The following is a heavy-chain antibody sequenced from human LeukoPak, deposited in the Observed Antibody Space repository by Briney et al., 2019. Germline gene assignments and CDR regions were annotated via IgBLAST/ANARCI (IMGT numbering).Heavy chain of an antibody. V-gene: IGHV4-31*03. D-gene: IGHD6-6*01. J-gene: IGHJ4*02. CDR2: IYYSGST. CDR3: ARDGRVAARL. Sequence: SETLSLTCTVSGGSISSGGYYWSWIRQHPGKGLEWIGYIYYSGSTYYNPSLKSRVTISVDTSKNQFSLKLSSVTAADTAVYYCARDGRVAARLWGQGTLVTVSS. CDR1: GGSISSGGYY.